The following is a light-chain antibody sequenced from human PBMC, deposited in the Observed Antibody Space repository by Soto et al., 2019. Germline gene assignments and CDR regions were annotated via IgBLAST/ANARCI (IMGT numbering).Light chain of an antibody. CDR1: QSVNNY. CDR2: GAS. V-gene: IGKV3-20*01. J-gene: IGKJ4*01. CDR3: QQYGSSPLT. Sequence: EIVLTQSPATLSLSPGERATLSCRASQSVNNYLAWYQQRPGQAPRLLIYGASNRATGIPDRFSGSGSGTDFTLTISRLEPEDFAVYYCQQYGSSPLTFGGGTKVDIK.